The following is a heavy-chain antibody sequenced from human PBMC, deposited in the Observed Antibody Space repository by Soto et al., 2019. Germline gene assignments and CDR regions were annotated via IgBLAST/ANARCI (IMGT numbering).Heavy chain of an antibody. CDR1: GFTFSTYA. D-gene: IGHD3-10*01. V-gene: IGHV3-23*01. CDR3: AKPTGTSSTLYYYYGLDV. Sequence: EVQLLESGGGLVQPGGSLRLSCAASGFTFSTYAMTWVRQAPGKGLEWVSAISGSGGTTYYADSVKGRFTISRDNSKNTLYLQMIGLGAEDTAVYYCAKPTGTSSTLYYYYGLDVWGQGTTVTVSS. CDR2: ISGSGGTT. J-gene: IGHJ6*02.